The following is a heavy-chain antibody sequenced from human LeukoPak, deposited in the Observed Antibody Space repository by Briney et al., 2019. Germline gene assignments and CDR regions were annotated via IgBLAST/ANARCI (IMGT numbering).Heavy chain of an antibody. D-gene: IGHD4/OR15-4a*01. CDR2: ISSSSSYI. CDR3: ARAGANFKKPPFDY. CDR1: GFTFSSYS. Sequence: GGSLRLSCAASGFTFSSYSMNWVRQAPGKGLEWVSSISSSSSYIYYADSVKGRFTISRDNAKNSLYLQMNSLRAEDTAVYYCARAGANFKKPPFDYWGQGTLVTVSS. V-gene: IGHV3-21*01. J-gene: IGHJ4*02.